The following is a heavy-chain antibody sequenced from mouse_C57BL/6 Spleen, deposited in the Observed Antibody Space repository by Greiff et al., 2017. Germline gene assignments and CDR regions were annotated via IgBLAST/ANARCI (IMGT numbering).Heavy chain of an antibody. D-gene: IGHD2-3*01. J-gene: IGHJ1*03. CDR3: ARFEGWGHFDV. V-gene: IGHV1-52*01. Sequence: QVQLQQPGAELVRPGSSVKLSCKASGYTFTSYWMHWVKQRPIQGLEWIGNIDPSDSETHYNQKFKDKATLTVDKSSSTAYMQLSSLTSEDSAVYYCARFEGWGHFDVWGTGTTVTVSS. CDR1: GYTFTSYW. CDR2: IDPSDSET.